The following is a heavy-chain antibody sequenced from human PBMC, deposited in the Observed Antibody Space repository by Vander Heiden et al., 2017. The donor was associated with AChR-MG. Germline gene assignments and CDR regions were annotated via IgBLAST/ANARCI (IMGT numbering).Heavy chain of an antibody. CDR3: ARGRRGSSWPFDY. CDR1: GGSFSGYY. V-gene: IGHV4-34*01. Sequence: QVQLQQWGAGLLKPSETLSLTCAVYGGSFSGYYWSWIRQPPGKGLEWIGEINHSGSTNYNPSLKSRVTISVDTSKNQFSLKLSSVTAADTAVYYFARGRRGSSWPFDYWCQGTLVTVSS. CDR2: INHSGST. D-gene: IGHD6-13*01. J-gene: IGHJ4*02.